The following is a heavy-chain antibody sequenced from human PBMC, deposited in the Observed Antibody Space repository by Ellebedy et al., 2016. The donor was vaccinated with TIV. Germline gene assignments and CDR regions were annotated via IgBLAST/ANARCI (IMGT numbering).Heavy chain of an antibody. Sequence: ASVKVSCKASGYTFTSYYMHWVRQAPGQGLEWMGIINPSGGSTSYAQKFQGRVTMTRDTSTSTVYMELSSLRSEDTAAYYWARGAYGSGSRTHWFDPWGQGTLVTVSS. V-gene: IGHV1-46*01. J-gene: IGHJ5*02. CDR3: ARGAYGSGSRTHWFDP. CDR1: GYTFTSYY. CDR2: INPSGGST. D-gene: IGHD3-10*01.